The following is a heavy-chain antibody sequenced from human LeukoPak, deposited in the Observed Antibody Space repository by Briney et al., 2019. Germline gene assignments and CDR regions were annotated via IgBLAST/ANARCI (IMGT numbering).Heavy chain of an antibody. V-gene: IGHV3-13*01. CDR2: IGTAGDT. Sequence: GGSLRLSCAASGFTFSSYDMHWVRQATGKGLEWVSAIGTAGDTYYPGSVKGRFTISRENAKNSLYLQMNSLRAGDTAVYYCARVGYYDSSGREPRWLGYWGQGTLVTVSS. J-gene: IGHJ4*02. D-gene: IGHD3-22*01. CDR3: ARVGYYDSSGREPRWLGY. CDR1: GFTFSSYD.